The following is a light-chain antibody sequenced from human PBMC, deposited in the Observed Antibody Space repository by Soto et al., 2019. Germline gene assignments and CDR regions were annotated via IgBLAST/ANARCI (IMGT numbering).Light chain of an antibody. Sequence: EIVLTQSPGTLSLSPGERATLSCRASQSVSSSYLAWYQQKPGQAPRLLIYGASSRATGIPDRFSGSGSGTDFTLTISRLEPEDVAVYYCQQYCDSPSFTFGPGTKVDIK. CDR2: GAS. CDR1: QSVSSSY. J-gene: IGKJ3*01. V-gene: IGKV3-20*01. CDR3: QQYCDSPSFT.